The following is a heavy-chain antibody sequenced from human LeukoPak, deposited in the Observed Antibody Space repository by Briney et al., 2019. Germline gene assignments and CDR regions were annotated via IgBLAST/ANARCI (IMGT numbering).Heavy chain of an antibody. CDR2: IYYSGST. CDR1: GGSISSYY. CDR3: ARARYYFDY. V-gene: IGHV4-59*01. J-gene: IGHJ4*02. Sequence: PSETLSLTCTVSGGSISSYYWSWIRQPPGKGLEWIGYIYYSGSTNYNPSLKSRVTISVDTSKNQFSLKLSSVTAADTAAYYCARARYYFDYWGQGTLVTVSS.